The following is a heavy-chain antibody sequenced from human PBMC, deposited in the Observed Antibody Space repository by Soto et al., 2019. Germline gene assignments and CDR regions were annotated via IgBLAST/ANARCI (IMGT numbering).Heavy chain of an antibody. J-gene: IGHJ4*02. CDR2: VSGYNGNR. V-gene: IGHV1-18*01. Sequence: QVHLVQSSSEVKKTGASVNVSCKASGYTFTFYGISWMRQAPGQGLEWMGWVSGYNGNRNYAQKFQGRVTMTTDTSTSTAYMELRSLRSDDTAVYYCATLYCSSSSCQLDYWGQGTLVTVSS. CDR1: GYTFTFYG. CDR3: ATLYCSSSSCQLDY. D-gene: IGHD2-2*01.